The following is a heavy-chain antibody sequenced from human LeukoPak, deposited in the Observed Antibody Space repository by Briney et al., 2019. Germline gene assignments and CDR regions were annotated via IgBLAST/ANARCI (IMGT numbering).Heavy chain of an antibody. Sequence: GGSLRLSCAASGFTFDDYAMHWVRQAPGKGLEWVSGISWNSGSIGYADSVKGRFTISRDNSKNTLYLQMNSLRAEDTAVYYCARDSGVIRSIDYWGQGTLVTVSS. CDR2: ISWNSGSI. CDR3: ARDSGVIRSIDY. V-gene: IGHV3-9*01. CDR1: GFTFDDYA. J-gene: IGHJ4*02.